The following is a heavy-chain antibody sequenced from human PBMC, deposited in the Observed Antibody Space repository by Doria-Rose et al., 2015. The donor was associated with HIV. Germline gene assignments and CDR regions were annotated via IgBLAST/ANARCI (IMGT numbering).Heavy chain of an antibody. V-gene: IGHV4-39*01. Sequence: QVQLVQSGPGLVKPSETLSLTCTVSGGSVASGTPYWDWIRQTPGKGLEWIGTIYYSGITYYNPSLRGRVTISFHTSKTQYSLKLIPVPAADTGVYYCAKQAVNWFDPWGQGTLVTVSS. CDR3: AKQAVNWFDP. D-gene: IGHD6-25*01. J-gene: IGHJ5*02. CDR2: IYYSGIT. CDR1: GGSVASGTPY.